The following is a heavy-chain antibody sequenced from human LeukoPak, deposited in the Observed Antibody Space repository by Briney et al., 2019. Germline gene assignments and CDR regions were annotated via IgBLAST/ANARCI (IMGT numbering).Heavy chain of an antibody. CDR3: TRGGIYCSGGSCFRGDY. Sequence: GGSLRLSCAASGFTFSNAWMSWVRQAPGKGLEWVGFIRSKAYGGTTEYAASVKGRFTISKDDSKSIAYLQMNSLKTEDTAVYYCTRGGIYCSGGSCFRGDYWGQGTLVTVSS. V-gene: IGHV3-49*04. J-gene: IGHJ4*02. D-gene: IGHD2-15*01. CDR1: GFTFSNAW. CDR2: IRSKAYGGTT.